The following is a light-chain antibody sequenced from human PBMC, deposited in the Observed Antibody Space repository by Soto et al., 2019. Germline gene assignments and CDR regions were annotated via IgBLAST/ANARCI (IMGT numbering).Light chain of an antibody. J-gene: IGLJ2*01. CDR2: DVS. Sequence: QSALTQPASVSGSPGQSITFSCTETSSDVGGYNYVSWYQHHPGKAPKLMIYDVSNRPSGVSNRFSGSKSGNTASLTVSGLQAEDEADYYCSSYTSSSTLVVFGGGTQLTVL. V-gene: IGLV2-14*03. CDR3: SSYTSSSTLVV. CDR1: SSDVGGYNY.